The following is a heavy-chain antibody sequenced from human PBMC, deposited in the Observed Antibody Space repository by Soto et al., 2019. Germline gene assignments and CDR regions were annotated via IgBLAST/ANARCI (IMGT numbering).Heavy chain of an antibody. CDR3: ATGPDYDFWSGSALY. J-gene: IGHJ4*02. Sequence: GGSLRLSCAASGFTFSSYWMSWVRQAPGKGLEWVANIKQDGSEKYYVDSVKGRFTISRDNAKNSLYLQMNSLRAEDTAVYYCATGPDYDFWSGSALYWGQGTLVTVTS. CDR2: IKQDGSEK. CDR1: GFTFSSYW. D-gene: IGHD3-3*01. V-gene: IGHV3-7*01.